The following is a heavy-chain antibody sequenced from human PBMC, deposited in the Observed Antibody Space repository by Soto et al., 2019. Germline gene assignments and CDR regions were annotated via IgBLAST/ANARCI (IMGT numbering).Heavy chain of an antibody. CDR1: GYTLTELS. CDR2: FDPEDGET. Sequence: ASVKVSCKGSGYTLTELSMHWVRQAPGKGLEWMGGFDPEDGETIYAQKFQGRVTMTEDTSTDTAYMELSSLRSEDTAVYYCATDVIAARTKYFDYWGQGTLVTVSS. D-gene: IGHD6-6*01. J-gene: IGHJ4*02. V-gene: IGHV1-24*01. CDR3: ATDVIAARTKYFDY.